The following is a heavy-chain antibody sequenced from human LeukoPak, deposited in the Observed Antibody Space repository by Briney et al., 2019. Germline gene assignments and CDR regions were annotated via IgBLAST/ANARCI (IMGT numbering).Heavy chain of an antibody. V-gene: IGHV4-4*07. J-gene: IGHJ4*02. CDR3: ARVGSGYYEYYFDY. D-gene: IGHD3-3*01. CDR2: IYTSGST. CDR1: GGSINNYY. Sequence: SETLSLTCTVSGGSINNYYWSWIRQPAGKGLGWIGRIYTSGSTNYNPSLKSRVTMSVNTSKNQFSLKLSSVTAADTAVYYCARVGSGYYEYYFDYWGQGTLVTVSS.